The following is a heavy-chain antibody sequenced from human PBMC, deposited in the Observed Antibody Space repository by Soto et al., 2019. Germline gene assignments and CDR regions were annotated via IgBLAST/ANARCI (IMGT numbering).Heavy chain of an antibody. Sequence: GGSLRLSCAPPGCTFNYYPRPWVPRAPGKGLEWLAVVSFDGSNKYYADSVKGRFTISKDNSKNTLYLQMNSLRREDTAVYYCARLPGPLVAVLYIYPLDGREAMSDVDVWGQGTTVTVSS. V-gene: IGHV3-30-3*01. CDR3: ARLPGPLVAVLYIYPLDGREAMSDVDV. J-gene: IGHJ6*02. CDR1: GCTFNYYP. D-gene: IGHD6-19*01. CDR2: VSFDGSNK.